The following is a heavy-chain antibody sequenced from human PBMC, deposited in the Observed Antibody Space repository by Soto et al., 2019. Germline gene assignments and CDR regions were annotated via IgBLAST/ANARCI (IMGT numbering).Heavy chain of an antibody. J-gene: IGHJ6*02. CDR1: VFTFSSYS. CDR3: ARDLVVPAAINLYYYGMDV. V-gene: IGHV3-21*01. D-gene: IGHD2-2*02. Sequence: GGSLRLSCADSVFTFSSYSMNWVRQAPGKGLEWVSSISSSSSYIYYADSVKGRLTISRDNAKNSLYLQMNSLRAEDTAVYYCARDLVVPAAINLYYYGMDVWGQGTTVTVSS. CDR2: ISSSSSYI.